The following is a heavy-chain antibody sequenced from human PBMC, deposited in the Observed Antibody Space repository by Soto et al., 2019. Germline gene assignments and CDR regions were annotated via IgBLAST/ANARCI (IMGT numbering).Heavy chain of an antibody. Sequence: TLSLTCTVSGASISSGEYYWNCIRQPPGKGLEWIGYIYYTGRTFFNPSLKSRLIMSVDTSQNQVSLKLTSVTAADTDVYYCATLSYYHPYWGQGTLVTVSS. CDR2: IYYTGRT. CDR1: GASISSGEYY. V-gene: IGHV4-30-4*01. CDR3: ATLSYYHPY. D-gene: IGHD3-22*01. J-gene: IGHJ4*02.